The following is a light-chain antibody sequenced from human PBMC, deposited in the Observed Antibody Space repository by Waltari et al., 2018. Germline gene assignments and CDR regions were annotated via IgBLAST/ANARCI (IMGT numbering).Light chain of an antibody. CDR3: QQYNSYEWT. J-gene: IGKJ1*01. CDR1: QSINSW. Sequence: DIQMTQFPSTLSASVGDRLTITCRARQSINSWLAWYQQTPGKAPKLLIYKSSSVESGVPSRLSGSGSGTEFTLTISSLQPDDFATYYCQQYNSYEWTFGQGTKVAIK. CDR2: KSS. V-gene: IGKV1-5*03.